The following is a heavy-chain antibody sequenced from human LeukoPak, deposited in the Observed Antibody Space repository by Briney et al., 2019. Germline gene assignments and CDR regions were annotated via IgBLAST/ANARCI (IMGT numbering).Heavy chain of an antibody. D-gene: IGHD4-17*01. V-gene: IGHV3-15*01. CDR1: GFTFSSYW. Sequence: GSLRLSCAASGFTFSSYWMSWVRQTPGKGLEWVGRIKSKTDGGTTDYAAPVKGRFTISRDDSKNTLYLQMNSLKTEDTAVYYCTTGATVTSLDAFDIWGQGTMVTVSS. J-gene: IGHJ3*02. CDR2: IKSKTDGGTT. CDR3: TTGATVTSLDAFDI.